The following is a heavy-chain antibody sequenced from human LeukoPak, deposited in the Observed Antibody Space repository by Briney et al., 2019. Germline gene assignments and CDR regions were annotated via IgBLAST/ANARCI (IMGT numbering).Heavy chain of an antibody. V-gene: IGHV3-7*01. CDR3: ARERGRDGSGSYYIIYLSYGMDV. CDR1: GFTFSSYW. J-gene: IGHJ6*02. CDR2: IKQDGSEK. D-gene: IGHD3-10*01. Sequence: GGSPRLSCAASGFTFSSYWMSWVRQAPGKGLEWVANIKQDGSEKYYVDSVKGRFTISRDNAKNSLYLQMNSLRAEDTAVYYCARERGRDGSGSYYIIYLSYGMDVWGQGTTVTVSS.